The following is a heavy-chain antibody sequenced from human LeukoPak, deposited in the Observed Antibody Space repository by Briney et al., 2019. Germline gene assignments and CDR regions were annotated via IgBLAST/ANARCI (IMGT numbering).Heavy chain of an antibody. CDR3: ARGTGSGYNWDNYYYYYMDV. CDR1: GGTFSSYA. V-gene: IGHV1-69*05. D-gene: IGHD1/OR15-1a*01. CDR2: VIPIFGTA. J-gene: IGHJ6*03. Sequence: GASVKVSCKASGGTFSSYAISWVRQAPGQGLEWMGGVIPIFGTANYAQKFQGRVTITTDESTSTAYMELSSLRFEDTAVYYCARGTGSGYNWDNYYYYYMDVWGKGTTVTVSS.